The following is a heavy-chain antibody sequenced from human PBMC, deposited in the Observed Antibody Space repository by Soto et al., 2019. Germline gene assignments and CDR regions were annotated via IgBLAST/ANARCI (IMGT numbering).Heavy chain of an antibody. J-gene: IGHJ4*02. D-gene: IGHD2-21*02. CDR2: IYWDDDK. CDR1: GFSLSTSRVS. CDR3: AHSGGQMVTAIPYYFDY. Sequence: QITLKESGPTLVKPTLTLTLTCTFSGFSLSTSRVSVGWIRQPPGKALEWLALIYWDDDKRYSPSLKSRLTITKDTSKNQVVLTMTNMDPVDTATYYCAHSGGQMVTAIPYYFDYWGQGTLVTVSS. V-gene: IGHV2-5*02.